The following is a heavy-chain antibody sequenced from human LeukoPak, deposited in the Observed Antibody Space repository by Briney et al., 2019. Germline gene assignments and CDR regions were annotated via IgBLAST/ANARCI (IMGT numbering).Heavy chain of an antibody. Sequence: SETLSLTCTVSGGSISSSSYYWGWIRQPPGKGLEWIGSIYYSGSTYYNPSLKSRVTISVDTSKNQFSLRLSSVTAADTAVYYCARGGTAMVPVYYFDYWGQGTLVTVSS. CDR1: GGSISSSSYY. J-gene: IGHJ4*02. CDR2: IYYSGST. D-gene: IGHD5-18*01. V-gene: IGHV4-39*07. CDR3: ARGGTAMVPVYYFDY.